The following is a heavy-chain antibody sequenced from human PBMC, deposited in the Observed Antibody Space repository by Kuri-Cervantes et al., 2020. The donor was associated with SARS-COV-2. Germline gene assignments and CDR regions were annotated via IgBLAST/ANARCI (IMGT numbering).Heavy chain of an antibody. Sequence: SVKVSCKASGGTFSSYAISWVRQAPGQGLEWMGRIIPIFGTANYAQKFQGRVTITADESTSTAYMELSSLRSEDTAVYYCARAESGYEYNSSGWSYWYFDLWGRGTLVTVSS. D-gene: IGHD6-19*01. V-gene: IGHV1-69*13. CDR3: ARAESGYEYNSSGWSYWYFDL. CDR1: GGTFSSYA. CDR2: IIPIFGTA. J-gene: IGHJ2*01.